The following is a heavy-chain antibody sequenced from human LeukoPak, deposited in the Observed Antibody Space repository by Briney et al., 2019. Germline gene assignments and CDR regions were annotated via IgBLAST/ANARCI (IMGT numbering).Heavy chain of an antibody. CDR3: AATYCSSTSCYALDY. CDR2: IRYDGSNE. CDR1: EFTFISYG. V-gene: IGHV3-30*02. J-gene: IGHJ4*02. Sequence: PGGSLSLSCAASEFTFISYGMHWVRQAPGKGLEWVAFIRYDGSNEYYADSVKGRFTISRDNSENTLYLQMESLRPEDTAVYFCAATYCSSTSCYALDYWGQGTLVTVSS. D-gene: IGHD2-2*01.